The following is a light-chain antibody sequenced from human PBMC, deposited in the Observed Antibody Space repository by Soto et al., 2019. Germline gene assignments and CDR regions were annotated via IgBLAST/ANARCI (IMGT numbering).Light chain of an antibody. J-gene: IGKJ2*01. CDR1: QDISNS. V-gene: IGKV1-33*01. Sequence: IQMTQSPSSLSASVGDRVTITCQASQDISNSVNWYQQRPGKAPKLLIYDASNLETGVQPRFSGSGSGTYFTFTISSLQPEDIATYNCQFQQYNGLPTFGQGTKLEI. CDR3: QQYNGLPT. CDR2: DAS.